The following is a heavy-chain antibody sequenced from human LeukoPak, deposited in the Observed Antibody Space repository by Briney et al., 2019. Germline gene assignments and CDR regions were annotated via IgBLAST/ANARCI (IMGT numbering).Heavy chain of an antibody. CDR2: INPNSGGT. CDR1: GYTFTGYY. D-gene: IGHD5-18*01. CDR3: ARGRTAMDADYYYYGMDV. Sequence: ASVKVSCKASGYTFTGYYMHWVRQAPGQGLERMGWINPNSGGTNYAQKFQGRVTMTRDTSISTAYMELSRLRSDDTAVYYCARGRTAMDADYYYYGMDVWGQGTTVTVSS. J-gene: IGHJ6*02. V-gene: IGHV1-2*02.